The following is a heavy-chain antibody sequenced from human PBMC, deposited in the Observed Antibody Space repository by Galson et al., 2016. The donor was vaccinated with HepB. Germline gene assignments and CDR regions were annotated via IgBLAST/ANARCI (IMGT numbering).Heavy chain of an antibody. Sequence: SETLSLTCTVSGGSISSSSYYWGWIRQPPGKGLEWIGSIYYSGSNYYNPSLKSRVTILVDTSKNQFSLKLSSVTAADTAVYYCARWGLDYVDYATFDYWGQGTLVTVSS. V-gene: IGHV4-39*07. CDR2: IYYSGSN. CDR1: GGSISSSSYY. CDR3: ARWGLDYVDYATFDY. D-gene: IGHD4-17*01. J-gene: IGHJ4*02.